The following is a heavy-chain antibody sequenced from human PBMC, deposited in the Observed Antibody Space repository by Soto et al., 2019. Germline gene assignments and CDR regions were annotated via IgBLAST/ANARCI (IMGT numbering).Heavy chain of an antibody. CDR2: IWYDGSNK. CDR1: GFTFSSYG. CDR3: ARDSGAAAAVGPYYYYYYYMDV. D-gene: IGHD6-13*01. V-gene: IGHV3-33*01. J-gene: IGHJ6*03. Sequence: QVQLVESGGGVVQPGRSLRLSCAASGFTFSSYGMHWVRQAPGKGLEWVAVIWYDGSNKYYADSVKGRFTISRDNSKNTLYLQMNSLRAEDTAVYYCARDSGAAAAVGPYYYYYYYMDVWGKGTTVTVSS.